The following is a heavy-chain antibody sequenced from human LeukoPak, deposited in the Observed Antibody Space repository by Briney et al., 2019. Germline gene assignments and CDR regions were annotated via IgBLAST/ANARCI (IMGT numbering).Heavy chain of an antibody. CDR3: ARGVRGAIDY. CDR2: IYYSGST. D-gene: IGHD3-10*01. V-gene: IGHV4-59*12. Sequence: PSETLSLTCIVSGGSINSYHWSWIRQPPGKGLEWIGYIYYSGSTNYNPSLKSRVTISADTSKNQFSLKLSSVTAADTAVYYCARGVRGAIDYWGQGTLVTVSS. CDR1: GGSINSYH. J-gene: IGHJ4*02.